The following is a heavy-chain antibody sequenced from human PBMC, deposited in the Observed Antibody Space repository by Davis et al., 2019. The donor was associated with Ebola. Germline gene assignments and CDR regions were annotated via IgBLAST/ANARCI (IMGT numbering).Heavy chain of an antibody. D-gene: IGHD1-26*01. Sequence: GGSLRLSCVVSGFIASNYYMSWVRQAPGKGLEWVSVIYSGGTTYYTDSVKGRFTISRDDSKNTLYLQMNSLRAEDTAVYYCAMGGQTYDYWGQGTLVTVSS. CDR1: GFIASNYY. V-gene: IGHV3-53*01. CDR3: AMGGQTYDY. J-gene: IGHJ4*02. CDR2: IYSGGTT.